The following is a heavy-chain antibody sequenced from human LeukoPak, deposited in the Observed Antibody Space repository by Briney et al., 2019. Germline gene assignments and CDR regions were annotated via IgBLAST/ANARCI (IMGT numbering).Heavy chain of an antibody. Sequence: SVKVSCKASGGTFSSYAISWVRQAPGQGLEWMGGIIPIFGTANYAQKFQGRVTITTDESTSTAYMELSRLRSDDTAVYYCARPSSEYDYVWGSYRYTYYFDYWGQGTLVTVSS. J-gene: IGHJ4*02. D-gene: IGHD3-16*02. CDR1: GGTFSSYA. CDR2: IIPIFGTA. V-gene: IGHV1-69*05. CDR3: ARPSSEYDYVWGSYRYTYYFDY.